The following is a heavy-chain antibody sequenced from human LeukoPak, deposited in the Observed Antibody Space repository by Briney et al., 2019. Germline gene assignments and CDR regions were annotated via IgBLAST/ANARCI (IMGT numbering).Heavy chain of an antibody. J-gene: IGHJ4*02. CDR1: GFTFSSYA. CDR3: AKVGLLAISGPWGYFDY. V-gene: IGHV3-23*01. CDR2: ISGSGGST. Sequence: GGSLRLSCAASGFTFSSYAMSWVRQAPGKGLEWVSAISGSGGSTYYADSVKGRFTISRDNSKNTLYLQMNSLRAEDTAVYYCAKVGLLAISGPWGYFDYWGQGSLVTVSS. D-gene: IGHD6-19*01.